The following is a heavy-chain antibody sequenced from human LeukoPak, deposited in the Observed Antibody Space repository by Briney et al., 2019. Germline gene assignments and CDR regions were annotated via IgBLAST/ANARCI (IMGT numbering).Heavy chain of an antibody. CDR2: ISSSGGNT. CDR3: ARRPTVTTPLTA. CDR1: GFTFSSYA. D-gene: IGHD4-17*01. J-gene: IGHJ5*02. V-gene: IGHV3-23*01. Sequence: GGSLRLSCAASGFTFSSYAMSWVRQAPGKGLEWVSSISSSGGNTYYSDSVKGRFTISRDNSKNTLYLQMSSLRAEDTAVYYCARRPTVTTPLTAWGQGTLVTVSS.